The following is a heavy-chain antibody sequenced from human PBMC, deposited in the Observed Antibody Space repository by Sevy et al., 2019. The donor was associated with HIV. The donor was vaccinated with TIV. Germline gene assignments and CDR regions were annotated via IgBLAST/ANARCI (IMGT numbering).Heavy chain of an antibody. J-gene: IGHJ6*02. CDR2: ISAYNGNT. Sequence: ASVKVSCKASGYTFTSYGISWVRQAPGQGLEWMGWISAYNGNTNYAQKLQGRVTMTTDTSTSTAYMELRSLRSDDTAVYYCARLGYCSSTSCSVGYYYYGMDVWGQGTTVTASS. CDR3: ARLGYCSSTSCSVGYYYYGMDV. D-gene: IGHD2-2*01. V-gene: IGHV1-18*01. CDR1: GYTFTSYG.